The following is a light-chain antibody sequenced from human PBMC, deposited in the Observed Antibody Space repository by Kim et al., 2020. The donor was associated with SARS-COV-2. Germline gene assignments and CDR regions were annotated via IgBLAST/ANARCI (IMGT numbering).Light chain of an antibody. CDR3: SSFAGSNNVV. V-gene: IGLV2-8*01. Sequence: GQSVTISCTGTSRDVGGYNYVSWYQQHPGKAPKVMIYAVSKRPSGVPDRFSGSKSGNTASLTVSGLQAEDEADYYCSSFAGSNNVVFGGGTQLTVL. J-gene: IGLJ2*01. CDR1: SRDVGGYNY. CDR2: AVS.